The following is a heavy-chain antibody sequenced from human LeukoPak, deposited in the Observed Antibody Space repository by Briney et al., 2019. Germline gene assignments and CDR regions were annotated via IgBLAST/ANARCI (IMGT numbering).Heavy chain of an antibody. Sequence: HRASVKVSCKVSTYTLNELSMDWVRQAPGKGLEWMGGFDPEDGETIYAQKFQGRVTMTEDTSTDTAYMELGSLRSEDTAVYYCATGWESRKRHAAFDIWGQGTMVTVSS. J-gene: IGHJ3*02. CDR2: FDPEDGET. D-gene: IGHD1-26*01. V-gene: IGHV1-24*01. CDR3: ATGWESRKRHAAFDI. CDR1: TYTLNELS.